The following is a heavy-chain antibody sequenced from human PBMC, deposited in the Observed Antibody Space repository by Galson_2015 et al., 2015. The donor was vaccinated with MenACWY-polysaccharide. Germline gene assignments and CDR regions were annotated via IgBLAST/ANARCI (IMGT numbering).Heavy chain of an antibody. CDR2: ILSDGSST. CDR3: ARGRKYSANYGGD. CDR1: GFTFSSSW. V-gene: IGHV3-74*01. J-gene: IGHJ4*02. Sequence: SLRLSCAASGFTFSSSWMHWVRQAPGKGLVWGSRILSDGSSTSYADSVRGRFTISRDNAKNMLHLQMNGLRGEDTAVYYCARGRKYSANYGGDWGQGTLVTVSS. D-gene: IGHD6-6*01.